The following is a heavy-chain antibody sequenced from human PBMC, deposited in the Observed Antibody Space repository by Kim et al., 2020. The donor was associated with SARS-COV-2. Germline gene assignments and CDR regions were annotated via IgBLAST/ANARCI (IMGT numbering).Heavy chain of an antibody. V-gene: IGHV3-30*04. D-gene: IGHD3-10*01. J-gene: IGHJ4*02. CDR3: ASPDLLLRGDQPFDY. CDR2: ISYDGSNK. CDR1: GFTFSSYA. Sequence: GGSLRLSCAASGFTFSSYAMHWVRQAPGKGLEWVAVISYDGSNKYYADSVKGRFTISRDNSKNTLYLQMNSLRAEDTAVYYCASPDLLLRGDQPFDYWGQGTLVTVSS.